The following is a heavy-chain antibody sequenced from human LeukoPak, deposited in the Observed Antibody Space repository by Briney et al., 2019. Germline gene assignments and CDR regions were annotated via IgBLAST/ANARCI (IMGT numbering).Heavy chain of an antibody. Sequence: GGSLRLSCAASGFTFSSYWMSWVRQAPGKGLEWVANIKQDGSEKYYVDSVKGRFTVSRDNAKNSLYLQLNSLRAEDTAVYYCAREGITAAADYWGQGTLVTVSS. CDR1: GFTFSSYW. J-gene: IGHJ4*02. V-gene: IGHV3-7*01. CDR3: AREGITAAADY. D-gene: IGHD6-13*01. CDR2: IKQDGSEK.